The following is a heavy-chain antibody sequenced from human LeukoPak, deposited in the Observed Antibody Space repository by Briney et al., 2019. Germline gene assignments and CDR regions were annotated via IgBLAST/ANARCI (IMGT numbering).Heavy chain of an antibody. CDR3: ARVRSKSRWFGELFDY. V-gene: IGHV4-59*01. J-gene: IGHJ4*02. CDR2: IYYSGST. CDR1: GGSISSYY. Sequence: SETLSLTCTVSGGSISSYYWSWIRQPPGKGLEWIGYIYYSGSTNYNPSLKSRVTISVDTSKNQFSLKLSSVTAADTAVYSCARVRSKSRWFGELFDYWGQGTLVTVSS. D-gene: IGHD3-10*01.